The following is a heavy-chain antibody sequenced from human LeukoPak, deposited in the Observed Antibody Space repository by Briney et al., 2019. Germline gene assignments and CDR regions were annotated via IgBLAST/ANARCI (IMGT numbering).Heavy chain of an antibody. CDR2: IDPSDSYT. Sequence: GESLKTSCKGYGYSFTSYWIIWVRQMPGKGLEWMGRIDPSDSYTNYSPSLQGHVTISADKSISAAYLQWSNLKASDTAMYYCARARGDHYSFDYWGQGTLVTVSS. CDR3: ARARGDHYSFDY. CDR1: GYSFTSYW. V-gene: IGHV5-10-1*01. J-gene: IGHJ4*02. D-gene: IGHD3-10*01.